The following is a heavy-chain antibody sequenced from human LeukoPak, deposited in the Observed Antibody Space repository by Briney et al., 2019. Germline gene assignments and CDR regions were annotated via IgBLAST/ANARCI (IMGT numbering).Heavy chain of an antibody. V-gene: IGHV3-33*01. CDR3: ARGLYDRSGYYVTPDY. Sequence: GGSLRLSCAASGFTFSSYSMHWVRQAPGKGLEWVAVIWYDGSNKYYADSVKGRFTISRDNSKNTLYLQMNSLRAEDTAVYYCARGLYDRSGYYVTPDYWGQGTLVTVSS. CDR2: IWYDGSNK. D-gene: IGHD3-22*01. J-gene: IGHJ4*02. CDR1: GFTFSSYS.